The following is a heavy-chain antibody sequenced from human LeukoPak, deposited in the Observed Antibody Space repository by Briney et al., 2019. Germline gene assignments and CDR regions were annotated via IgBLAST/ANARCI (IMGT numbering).Heavy chain of an antibody. CDR1: GFTFDDYA. J-gene: IGHJ4*02. CDR2: ISWNSGSI. D-gene: IGHD4-17*01. V-gene: IGHV3-9*01. CDR3: ARDYGDYVTGFDY. Sequence: GGSLRLSCAASGFTFDDYAMHWVRQAPGKGLEWVSGISWNSGSIGYADSVKGRFTISRDNSKNTLYLQMNSLRAEDTAVYYCARDYGDYVTGFDYWGQGTLVTVSS.